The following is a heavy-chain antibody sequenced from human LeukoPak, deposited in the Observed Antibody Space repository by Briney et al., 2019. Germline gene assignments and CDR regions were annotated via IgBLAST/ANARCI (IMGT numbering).Heavy chain of an antibody. CDR2: ISSNGGST. CDR1: GFTFSSYA. J-gene: IGHJ4*02. D-gene: IGHD2-15*01. Sequence: GGSLRLSCSASGFTFSSYAMHWVRQAPGKGLEYVSAISSNGGSTYYADSVKGRFTISRDNSKNTLYLQMNSLRAEDTAVYYCAKDAGYCSGGSCYPYYFDYWGQGTLVTVSS. V-gene: IGHV3-64*04. CDR3: AKDAGYCSGGSCYPYYFDY.